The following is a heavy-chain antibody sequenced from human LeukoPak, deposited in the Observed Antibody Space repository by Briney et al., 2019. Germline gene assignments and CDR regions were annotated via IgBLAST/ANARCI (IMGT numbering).Heavy chain of an antibody. CDR1: GGSITNSRWY. CDR2: LYSSGST. J-gene: IGHJ3*02. Sequence: SETLSLTCSVSGGSITNSRWYWGWLRQPPGKGLEWIGYLYSSGSTQYNPSLKSRVTISVDTSKNQLSLKLTSVTAADTAVYYCARRHPDSSGWNVDAFDIWGQGTMVTVSS. V-gene: IGHV4-61*05. D-gene: IGHD3-22*01. CDR3: ARRHPDSSGWNVDAFDI.